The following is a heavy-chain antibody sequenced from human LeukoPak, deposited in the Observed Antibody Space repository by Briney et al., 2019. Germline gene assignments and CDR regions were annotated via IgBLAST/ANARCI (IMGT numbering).Heavy chain of an antibody. V-gene: IGHV1-8*03. J-gene: IGHJ3*02. CDR3: ARGGYCTEGVCYDAFDI. D-gene: IGHD2-8*01. Sequence: ASVKVSCKASGYTFTSYDINWVRQATGQGLEWMGWMNPNSGNTGYAQKFQGRVTITRNTSISTAYMELSSLRSEDTAVYYCARGGYCTEGVCYDAFDIWSQGTMVTVSS. CDR1: GYTFTSYD. CDR2: MNPNSGNT.